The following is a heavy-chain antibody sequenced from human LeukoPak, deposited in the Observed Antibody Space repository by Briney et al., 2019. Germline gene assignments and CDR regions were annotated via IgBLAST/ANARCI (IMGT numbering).Heavy chain of an antibody. CDR1: GYSISSGYY. V-gene: IGHV4-38-2*02. D-gene: IGHD2/OR15-2a*01. CDR2: IYHSGST. CDR3: ARAHSIASYYYGVDV. Sequence: PSETLSLTCTVSGYSISSGYYWGWIRQPPGKGLEWIGSIYHSGSTYYSPSLTSRVTVSVDTSVNQFSLKLTSVTAADTAVYYCARAHSIASYYYGVDVWGQGTTVTVSS. J-gene: IGHJ6*02.